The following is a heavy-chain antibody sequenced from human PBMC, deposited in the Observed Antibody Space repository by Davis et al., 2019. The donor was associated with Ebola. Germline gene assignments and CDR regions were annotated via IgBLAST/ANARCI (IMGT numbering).Heavy chain of an antibody. D-gene: IGHD3-22*01. J-gene: IGHJ4*02. CDR3: ARHMNYDSRGNYYPVQGYFFDQ. Sequence: GESLKISCEASGFTFHSFWMSWVRQVPGKGLEWVANINQDGSEKYYVESVKGRFTISRDSAKSSLYLQMTSLRADDTAVYFCARHMNYDSRGNYYPVQGYFFDQWGQGSPVTVAS. CDR2: INQDGSEK. V-gene: IGHV3-7*03. CDR1: GFTFHSFW.